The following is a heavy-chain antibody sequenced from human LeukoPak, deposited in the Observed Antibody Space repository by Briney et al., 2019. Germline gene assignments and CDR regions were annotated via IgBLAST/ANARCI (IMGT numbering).Heavy chain of an antibody. J-gene: IGHJ5*02. CDR3: ARQFRSTTVTTNEWFDP. CDR1: GGSISSSSYY. D-gene: IGHD4-17*01. V-gene: IGHV4-39*01. Sequence: SETLSLTCTVSGGSISSSSYYWGWIRQPPGKGLEGIGSIYYSGSTYYNPSLKSRVTISLDTTKNQFSLKLSSVTAADTAVYYCARQFRSTTVTTNEWFDPWGQGTLVTVSS. CDR2: IYYSGST.